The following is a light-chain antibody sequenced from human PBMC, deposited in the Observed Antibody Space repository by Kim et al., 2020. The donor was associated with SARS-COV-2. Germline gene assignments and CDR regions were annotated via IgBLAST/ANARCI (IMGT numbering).Light chain of an antibody. J-gene: IGLJ2*01. CDR3: GSWDSRLNTGQV. CDR2: APY. CDR1: ISNMWKNY. Sequence: QMVTLSCPGSISNMWKNYVSWYTQLPGTAPPLLIYAPYKRPSGISDRFSGSKSGTSATLEIAGLQTGDEAVYYCGSWDSRLNTGQVFGGGTQLTVL. V-gene: IGLV1-51*01.